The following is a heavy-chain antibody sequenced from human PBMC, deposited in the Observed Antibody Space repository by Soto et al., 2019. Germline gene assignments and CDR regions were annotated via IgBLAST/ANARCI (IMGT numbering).Heavy chain of an antibody. V-gene: IGHV1-18*01. CDR3: ARGVAAQLTYYYYMDV. CDR1: GYTFTSYG. D-gene: IGHD6-13*01. Sequence: ASVKVSCKASGYTFTSYGISWVRQAPGQGLEWMGWISAYNGNTNYAQKLQGRVTMTTDTSTSTAYMELRSLRSDDTAVYYCARGVAAQLTYYYYMDVWGKGTTVTVSS. CDR2: ISAYNGNT. J-gene: IGHJ6*03.